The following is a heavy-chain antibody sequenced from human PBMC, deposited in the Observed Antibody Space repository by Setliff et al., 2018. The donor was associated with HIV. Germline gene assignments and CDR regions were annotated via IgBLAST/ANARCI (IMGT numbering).Heavy chain of an antibody. V-gene: IGHV4-39*07. J-gene: IGHJ4*02. CDR2: IHYNERT. Sequence: SETLSLTCTVSGGSASNSRYYWAWIRQPPGKGLEYIGSIHYNERTYYNPSLKSRVAISVDTSKNQFSLKVTSVTAADTAVYYCVTSSSWSSRLNFWGQGMLVTVS. CDR3: VTSSSWSSRLNF. CDR1: GGSASNSRYY. D-gene: IGHD6-13*01.